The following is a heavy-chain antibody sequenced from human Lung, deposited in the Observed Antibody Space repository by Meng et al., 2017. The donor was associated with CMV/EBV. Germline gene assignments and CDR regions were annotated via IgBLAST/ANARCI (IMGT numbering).Heavy chain of an antibody. D-gene: IGHD3-3*01. CDR1: GFTFSSYG. CDR2: IRYDGSNK. Sequence: GGSXRLSCAASGFTFSSYGMHWVRQAPGKGLEWVAFIRYDGSNKYYADSVKGRFTTSRDNSKNTLYLQMSSLRAEDTAVYYCAKDGLEDVWGQGTTVTVSS. J-gene: IGHJ6*02. CDR3: AKDGLEDV. V-gene: IGHV3-30*02.